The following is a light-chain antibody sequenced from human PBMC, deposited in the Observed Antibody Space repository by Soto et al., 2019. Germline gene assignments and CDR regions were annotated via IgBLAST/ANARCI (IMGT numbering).Light chain of an antibody. J-gene: IGKJ5*01. CDR3: QQNYSTSIT. Sequence: DIQMTQSPSSLSASVGDRVTITCRASQSIDIYLNWYQQKPGSAPKVLIYAASILQSGVPSRFSGSGSGTDFTLTISNLQLEDFATYYCQQNYSTSITFGQGTRLDIK. CDR1: QSIDIY. V-gene: IGKV1-39*01. CDR2: AAS.